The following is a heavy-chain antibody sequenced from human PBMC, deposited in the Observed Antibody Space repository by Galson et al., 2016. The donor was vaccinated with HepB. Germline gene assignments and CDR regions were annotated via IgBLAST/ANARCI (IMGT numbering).Heavy chain of an antibody. Sequence: QSGAEVKKPGESLKISCKASGYAFSFHWIGWVRQMPGKGLEWMGIIFPSDSDTKYSPSFQGQVAISADKSINTAYLKWNSLKASDSAMYYCARQGPAGFGESTFDVWGQGTLVTVSS. D-gene: IGHD3-10*01. CDR2: IFPSDSDT. V-gene: IGHV5-51*01. CDR1: GYAFSFHW. CDR3: ARQGPAGFGESTFDV. J-gene: IGHJ4*02.